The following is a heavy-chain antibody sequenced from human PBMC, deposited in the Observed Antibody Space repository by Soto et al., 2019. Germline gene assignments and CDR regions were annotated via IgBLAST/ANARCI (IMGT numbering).Heavy chain of an antibody. CDR3: AREFMITFGGVIVPPDY. CDR1: GFTFSSYS. J-gene: IGHJ4*02. V-gene: IGHV3-21*01. CDR2: ISSSSSYI. Sequence: EVQLVESGGGLVKPGGFLRLSCAASGFTFSSYSMNWVRQAPGKGLEWVSSISSSSSYIYYADSVKGRFTISRDNAKNSLYLQMNSLRAEDTAVYYCAREFMITFGGVIVPPDYWGQGTLVTVSS. D-gene: IGHD3-16*02.